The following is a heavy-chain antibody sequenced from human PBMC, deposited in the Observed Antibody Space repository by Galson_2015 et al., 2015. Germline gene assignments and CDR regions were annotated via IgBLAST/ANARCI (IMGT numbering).Heavy chain of an antibody. J-gene: IGHJ4*02. CDR3: ARGSSYGLYYFDY. CDR1: GFTFSSYW. Sequence: SLRLSCAASGFTFSSYWMSWVRQAPGKGLEWVANIRQDGSEKYYVDSVKGRFTISRDNAKNSLYLQMNSLRAEDTAVYYCARGSSYGLYYFDYWGQGTLLTVSS. D-gene: IGHD5-18*01. V-gene: IGHV3-7*01. CDR2: IRQDGSEK.